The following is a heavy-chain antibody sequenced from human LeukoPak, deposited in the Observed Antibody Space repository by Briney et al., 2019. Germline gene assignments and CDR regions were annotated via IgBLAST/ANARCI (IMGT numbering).Heavy chain of an antibody. J-gene: IGHJ4*02. D-gene: IGHD2-15*01. CDR3: ARSSGGYCSGGSCHFDY. CDR1: GFTFSNYY. CDR2: ISSSSSYI. Sequence: GGSLRLSCAASGFTFSNYYMSWIRQAPGKGLEWVSSISSSSSYIYFADSVKGRFTISRDNAKNSLYLQMNSLRAEDTAVYYCARSSGGYCSGGSCHFDYWGQGTLVTVSS. V-gene: IGHV3-21*01.